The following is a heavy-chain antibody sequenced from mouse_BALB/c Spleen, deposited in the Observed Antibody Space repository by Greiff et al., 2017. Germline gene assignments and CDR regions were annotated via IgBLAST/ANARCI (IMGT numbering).Heavy chain of an antibody. J-gene: IGHJ4*01. Sequence: EVKLVESGGGLVQPGGSRKLSCAASGFTFSSFGMHWVRQAPEKGLEWVAYISSGSSTIYYADTVKGRFTISRDNPKNTLFLQMTSLRSEDTAMYYCARSAYMYDVGYAMDYWGQGTSVTVSS. V-gene: IGHV5-17*02. CDR2: ISSGSSTI. CDR3: ARSAYMYDVGYAMDY. D-gene: IGHD2-14*01. CDR1: GFTFSSFG.